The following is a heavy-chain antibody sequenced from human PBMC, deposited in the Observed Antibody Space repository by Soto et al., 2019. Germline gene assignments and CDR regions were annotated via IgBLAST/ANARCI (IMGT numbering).Heavy chain of an antibody. D-gene: IGHD4-17*01. CDR1: GFTFSNYD. J-gene: IGHJ4*02. Sequence: QVQLLESGGGVVQPGRSLRLSCEASGFTFSNYDMDWVRQAPGKGLEWVAIISFDGNKKYYADSVKGRFTISRDNSKSTLYLQMDSLRGDDTATYFCVRGSTTVTYLGFDYWGQGTLLSVS. CDR2: ISFDGNKK. V-gene: IGHV3-30*03. CDR3: VRGSTTVTYLGFDY.